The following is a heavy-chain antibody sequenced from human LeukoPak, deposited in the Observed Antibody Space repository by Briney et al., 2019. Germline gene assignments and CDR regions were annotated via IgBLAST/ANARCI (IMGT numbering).Heavy chain of an antibody. D-gene: IGHD3-10*01. Sequence: GGSLRLSCEASGFTFHNYAMAWVRQAPGKGLEYVSSIGASGDNIYYGGSVKGRFTISRDNSKNTLFLQMNSLRAEDTALYYCATRSPDYSIGPSYGSFNIWGQGTKVTVS. J-gene: IGHJ3*02. CDR3: ATRSPDYSIGPSYGSFNI. CDR1: GFTFHNYA. V-gene: IGHV3-23*01. CDR2: IGASGDNI.